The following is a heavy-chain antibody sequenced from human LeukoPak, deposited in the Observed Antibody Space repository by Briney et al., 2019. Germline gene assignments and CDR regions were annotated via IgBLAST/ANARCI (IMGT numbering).Heavy chain of an antibody. J-gene: IGHJ4*02. V-gene: IGHV1-18*04. D-gene: IGHD4-17*01. CDR1: GYTFTGYY. Sequence: ASVKVSCKASGYTFTGYYMHWVRQAPGQGLEWMGWISAYNGNTNYAQKLQGRVTMTTDTSTSTAYMELRSLRSDDTAVYYCARDLGDYFYFDYWGQGTLVTVSS. CDR3: ARDLGDYFYFDY. CDR2: ISAYNGNT.